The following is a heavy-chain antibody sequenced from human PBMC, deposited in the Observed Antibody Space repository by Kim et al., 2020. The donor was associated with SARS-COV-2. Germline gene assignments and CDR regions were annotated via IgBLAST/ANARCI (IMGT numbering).Heavy chain of an antibody. V-gene: IGHV3-30*18. J-gene: IGHJ6*01. CDR1: GFTFSSYG. D-gene: IGHD2-15*01. CDR3: AKGPSQILGGGGSYHYY. CDR2: ISYDGSNK. Sequence: GGSLRLSCAASGFTFSSYGMHWVRQAPGKGLEWVAVISYDGSNKYYADSVKGRFTISRDNSKNTLYLQMNSLRAEDTAVYYCAKGPSQILGGGGSYHYY.